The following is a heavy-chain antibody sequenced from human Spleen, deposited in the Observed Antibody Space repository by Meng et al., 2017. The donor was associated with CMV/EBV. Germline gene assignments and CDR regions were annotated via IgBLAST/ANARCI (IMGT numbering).Heavy chain of an antibody. V-gene: IGHV1-2*02. CDR1: GYNFIGYH. D-gene: IGHD2-2*02. J-gene: IGHJ6*02. Sequence: ASVKVSCKASGYNFIGYHIHWVRQAPGQGLEWMGWINPSSGVTKYAQRFQGRVTMTRDTSISTAYMELSSLRSEDTAVYYCARDRTGDCSSTSCYNYYYYYGMDVWGQGTTVTVSS. CDR3: ARDRTGDCSSTSCYNYYYYYGMDV. CDR2: INPSSGVT.